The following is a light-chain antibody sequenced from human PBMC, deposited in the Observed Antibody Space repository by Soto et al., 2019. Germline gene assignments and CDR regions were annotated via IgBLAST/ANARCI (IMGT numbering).Light chain of an antibody. CDR1: SSDVGGYNY. CDR2: AVT. Sequence: QSVLTQPASVSGSPGQSITISCTGTSSDVGGYNYVSWYQQHPGKAPKLMIYAVTDRPSGVSSRFSGSKSGNTASLTISGLQAEDEADYYCSSYTSSSTIFGTGTKVNVL. V-gene: IGLV2-14*01. CDR3: SSYTSSSTI. J-gene: IGLJ1*01.